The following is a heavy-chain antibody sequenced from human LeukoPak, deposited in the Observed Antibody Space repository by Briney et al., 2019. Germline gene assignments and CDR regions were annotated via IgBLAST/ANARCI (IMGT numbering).Heavy chain of an antibody. V-gene: IGHV4-59*01. CDR2: IYYSGST. CDR3: ASLGIGSWLHLDY. J-gene: IGHJ4*02. CDR1: GGSISSYY. Sequence: SETLSLTCTVSGGSISSYYWSWIRQPPGKGLEWIGYIYYSGSTNYNPSLKSRVTISVDTSKHQFSLKLSSVTAADTAVYYCASLGIGSWLHLDYWGQGTLVTVSS. D-gene: IGHD6-13*01.